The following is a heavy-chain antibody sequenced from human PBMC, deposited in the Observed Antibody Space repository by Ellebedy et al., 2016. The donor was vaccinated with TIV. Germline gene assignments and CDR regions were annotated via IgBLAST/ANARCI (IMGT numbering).Heavy chain of an antibody. Sequence: AASVKVSCKASGYTFASYGVNWVRQAPGQGLEWMGWINTNSGNPTYAQDFTGRIVFSLDTSVSTAYLQISSLRAEDSAVYYCARTGIWGNAFDIWGQGTMVTVSS. CDR2: INTNSGNP. V-gene: IGHV7-4-1*02. CDR1: GYTFASYG. D-gene: IGHD7-27*01. CDR3: ARTGIWGNAFDI. J-gene: IGHJ3*02.